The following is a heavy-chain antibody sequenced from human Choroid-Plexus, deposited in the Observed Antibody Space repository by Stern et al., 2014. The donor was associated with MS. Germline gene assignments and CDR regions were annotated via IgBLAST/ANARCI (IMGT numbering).Heavy chain of an antibody. J-gene: IGHJ5*02. CDR1: GFTFGSCA. CDR2: VSYDGSNK. D-gene: IGHD2/OR15-2a*01. V-gene: IGHV3-30*18. CDR3: AKDRQYLTYFFDH. Sequence: QMQLVQSVGGVVQPGRPLRLSCVASGFTFGSCAMHWVRQAPGKGLEWVAGVSYDGSNKYYADSVKGRFTISRDNSQNTLYMQMSSLRPEDTAVYYCAKDRQYLTYFFDHWGQGSLVTVSS.